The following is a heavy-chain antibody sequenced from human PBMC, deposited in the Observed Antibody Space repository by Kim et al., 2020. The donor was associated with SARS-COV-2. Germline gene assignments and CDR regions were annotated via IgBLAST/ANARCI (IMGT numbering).Heavy chain of an antibody. CDR3: ARDPPRDYGTGTDHYFFGMDV. CDR2: IVPMLGTG. J-gene: IGHJ6*02. V-gene: IGHV1-69*13. D-gene: IGHD3-10*01. CDR1: GGTFSSNA. Sequence: SVKVSCKSSGGTFSSNAINWVRQAPGQGLEWMGGIVPMLGTGKYAPKFQGRVTMTADESTSTAYMELSSLKYEDTAVYYCARDPPRDYGTGTDHYFFGMDVWGQGTTVTVSS.